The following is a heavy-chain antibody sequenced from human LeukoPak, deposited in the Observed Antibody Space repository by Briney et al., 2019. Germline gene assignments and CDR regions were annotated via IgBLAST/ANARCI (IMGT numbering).Heavy chain of an antibody. Sequence: PSQTLSLTCTVSGGSISSGGYYWSWIRRHPGKGLEWIGYIYYSGSTYYNPSLKSRVTISVDTSKNQFSLKLSSVTAADTAVYYCARFGSRIQTGASSGFDSWGQGILVFVSS. CDR1: GGSISSGGYY. CDR2: IYYSGST. V-gene: IGHV4-31*03. J-gene: IGHJ4*02. D-gene: IGHD1-14*01. CDR3: ARFGSRIQTGASSGFDS.